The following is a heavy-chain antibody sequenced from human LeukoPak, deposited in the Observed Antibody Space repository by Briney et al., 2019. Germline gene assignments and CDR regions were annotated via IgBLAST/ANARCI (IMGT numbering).Heavy chain of an antibody. CDR1: GYTLTELS. V-gene: IGHV1-24*01. J-gene: IGHJ4*02. CDR2: FDPEDGET. CDR3: ATDPRGRGEALFDY. Sequence: ASVKVSCKVSGYTLTELSMRWVRQAPGKGPEWMGGFDPEDGETIYAQKFQGRVTMTEDTSTDTAYMELSSLRSEDTAVYYCATDPRGRGEALFDYWGQGTLVTVSS.